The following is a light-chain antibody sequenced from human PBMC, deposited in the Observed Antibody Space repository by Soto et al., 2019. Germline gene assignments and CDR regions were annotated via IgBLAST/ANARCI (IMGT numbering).Light chain of an antibody. Sequence: DIQLTQSPSSLSASVGDRATLTCRASQGISNYLVWYQQKPGQAPKLLIYAASSLQSGVPSRFSGSGSGTDFTLTISSLQPEDFATYYCQQSYSTPRTFGQGTKVDIK. CDR1: QGISNY. CDR2: AAS. J-gene: IGKJ1*01. CDR3: QQSYSTPRT. V-gene: IGKV1-39*01.